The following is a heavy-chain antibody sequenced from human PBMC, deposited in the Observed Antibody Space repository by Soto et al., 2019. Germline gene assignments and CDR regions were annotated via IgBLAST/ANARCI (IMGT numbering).Heavy chain of an antibody. V-gene: IGHV4-34*01. D-gene: IGHD2-2*01. CDR3: ARAPIVVVPAAIRRGWFDP. J-gene: IGHJ5*02. Sequence: SETLSLTCAVYGGSFSGYYWSWIRQPPGKGLEWIGEIHHSGSTNYNPSLKSRXSISVDTSKNQFSLKLSSVTAADTAVYYCARAPIVVVPAAIRRGWFDPWGQGTLVTVSS. CDR2: IHHSGST. CDR1: GGSFSGYY.